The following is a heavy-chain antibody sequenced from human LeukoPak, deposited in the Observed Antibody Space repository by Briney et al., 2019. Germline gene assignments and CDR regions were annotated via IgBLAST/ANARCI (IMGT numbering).Heavy chain of an antibody. Sequence: SQTLSLTCTVSGGSISSGTYYWNWIRQPAGKGLEWIGRVYTSGSTNYNPSLKSRVTISVDTSKNQFSLKLSSVTAADTAVYYCARRGYSGYGHDWFDPWGQGTLVTVSS. CDR2: VYTSGST. J-gene: IGHJ5*02. CDR3: ARRGYSGYGHDWFDP. V-gene: IGHV4-61*02. D-gene: IGHD5-12*01. CDR1: GGSISSGTYY.